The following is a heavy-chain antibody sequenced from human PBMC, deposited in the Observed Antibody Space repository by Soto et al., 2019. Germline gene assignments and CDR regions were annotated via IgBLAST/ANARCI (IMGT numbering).Heavy chain of an antibody. V-gene: IGHV3-73*01. D-gene: IGHD3-3*01. CDR1: GFTFSGSA. J-gene: IGHJ6*02. Sequence: GGSLRLSCAASGFTFSGSAMHWVRQASGKGLEWVGRIRSKANSYATAYAASVKGRFTISRDDSKNTAYLQMNSLKTEDTAVYYCTRIVDFWRSGFGGDYYYGMDVWGQGTTVTVSS. CDR2: IRSKANSYAT. CDR3: TRIVDFWRSGFGGDYYYGMDV.